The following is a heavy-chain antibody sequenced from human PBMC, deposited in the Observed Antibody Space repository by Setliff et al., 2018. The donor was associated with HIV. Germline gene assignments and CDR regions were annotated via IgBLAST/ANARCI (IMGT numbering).Heavy chain of an antibody. J-gene: IGHJ4*02. CDR1: GFSISSRYY. CDR2: VYHSGST. Sequence: SETLSLTCDVSGFSISSRYYWGWIRQSPGKGLEWIGSVYHSGSTHYNPSLKSRVNISIDTFKNQLSLKLNSVTATDTAVYFCARQPNSPPYYYDRSGFPLHLDYWGQGALVTVSS. D-gene: IGHD3-22*01. CDR3: ARQPNSPPYYYDRSGFPLHLDY. V-gene: IGHV4-38-2*01.